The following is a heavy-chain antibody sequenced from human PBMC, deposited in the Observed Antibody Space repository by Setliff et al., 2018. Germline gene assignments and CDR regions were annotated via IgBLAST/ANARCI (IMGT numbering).Heavy chain of an antibody. J-gene: IGHJ4*02. CDR2: ISNSGGVK. D-gene: IGHD5-18*01. V-gene: IGHV3-48*03. CDR1: GFTFSNYE. CDR3: ARDQGSYGYRAFDF. Sequence: PGGSLRLSCVASGFTFSNYEMNWVRQAPGKGLEWVSYISNSGGVKYYTDSVKGRLTFSRDNAKNSLYLQMNSLRAEDTAVYYCARDQGSYGYRAFDFWGQGTLVTVSS.